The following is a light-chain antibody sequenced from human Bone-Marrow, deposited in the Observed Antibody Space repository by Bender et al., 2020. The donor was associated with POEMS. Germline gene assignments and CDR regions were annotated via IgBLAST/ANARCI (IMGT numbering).Light chain of an antibody. CDR2: EGT. V-gene: IGLV2-23*01. CDR3: CSYAGTSTTV. CDR1: SSDVGGYNL. J-gene: IGLJ3*02. Sequence: QSALTQPPSASGSPGQSVTISCTGTSSDVGGYNLVSWYQQHSGKAPKLMLYEGTKRPSGISNRFSGSKSGNTASLTISGLQAEDEADYYCCSYAGTSTTVFGGGTKLTVL.